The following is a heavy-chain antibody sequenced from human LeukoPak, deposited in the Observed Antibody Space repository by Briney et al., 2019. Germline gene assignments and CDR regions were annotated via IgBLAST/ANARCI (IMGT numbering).Heavy chain of an antibody. CDR3: ARFYYGSGSYVSNFDY. V-gene: IGHV4-39*01. CDR2: FNYSGST. D-gene: IGHD3-10*01. Sequence: PSETLSLTCTVSGGSFTTGYYYWGWLRQPPGKALDWFGSFNYSGSTYYNPSLQSRVTISVDTSKTQFSLRLNSVTAADTAVYYCARFYYGSGSYVSNFDYWGQGTLVTVSS. J-gene: IGHJ4*02. CDR1: GGSFTTGYYY.